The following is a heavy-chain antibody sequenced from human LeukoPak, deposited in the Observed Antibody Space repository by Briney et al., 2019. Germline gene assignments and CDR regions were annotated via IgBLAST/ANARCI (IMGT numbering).Heavy chain of an antibody. CDR3: ARDDRYCSGGSCYNRYYYYMDV. J-gene: IGHJ6*03. Sequence: SVKVSCKASGGTFSSYAISWVRQAPGQGLEWMGRIIPILGIANYAQKFQGRVTITADKSTSTAYMELSSLRSEDTAVYYCARDDRYCSGGSCYNRYYYYMDVWGKGTTVTVSS. CDR2: IIPILGIA. CDR1: GGTFSSYA. D-gene: IGHD2-15*01. V-gene: IGHV1-69*04.